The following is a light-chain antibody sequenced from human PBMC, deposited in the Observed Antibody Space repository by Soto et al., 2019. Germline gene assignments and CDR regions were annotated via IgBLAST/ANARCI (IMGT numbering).Light chain of an antibody. CDR3: QVWDSSSDHPV. J-gene: IGLJ2*01. V-gene: IGLV3-21*04. Sequence: SYELTQPPSVSVAPGKTARITCGGNNIGSKSVHWYQQQPGQAPVLVIYYDSDRPSGIPERFSGSNSGNTATLTISRVEAGDDADYYCQVWDSSSDHPVFGGGTKLTVL. CDR2: YDS. CDR1: NIGSKS.